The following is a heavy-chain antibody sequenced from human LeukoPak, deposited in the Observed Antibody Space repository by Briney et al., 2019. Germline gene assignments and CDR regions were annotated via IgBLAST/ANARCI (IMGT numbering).Heavy chain of an antibody. CDR2: IKHDGSEK. Sequence: PGGSLRLSCAASGFTFSSYWMTWVRQAPGKGLEWVANIKHDGSEKYYVDSVKGRFSISRDNAKNSLYLQMNSLRAEDTAIYYCARGISPDPWGQGTLVTVSS. CDR3: ARGISPDP. CDR1: GFTFSSYW. J-gene: IGHJ5*02. D-gene: IGHD2-15*01. V-gene: IGHV3-7*01.